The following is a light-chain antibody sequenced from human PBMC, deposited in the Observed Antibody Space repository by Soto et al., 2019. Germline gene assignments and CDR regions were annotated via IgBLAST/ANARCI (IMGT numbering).Light chain of an antibody. CDR3: SSYTSSNTLGV. CDR2: DVS. J-gene: IGLJ3*02. Sequence: QSVLIQPASVSGSLGQSINISCTGTSSDVGGYNYVTWYQQHPGKAPKLMIYDVSNRPSGVSNRFSGSKSGNTASLTISGLQAEDDADYYCSSYTSSNTLGVFGGGTKLTVL. V-gene: IGLV2-14*03. CDR1: SSDVGGYNY.